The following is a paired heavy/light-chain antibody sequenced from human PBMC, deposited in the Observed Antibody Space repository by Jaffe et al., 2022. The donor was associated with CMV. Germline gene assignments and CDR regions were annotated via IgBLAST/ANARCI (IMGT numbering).Heavy chain of an antibody. CDR1: GGSISSNSYS. D-gene: IGHD2-21*01. V-gene: IGHV4-39*01. Sequence: LQLQESGPGLVRPSETLSLTCVVSGGSISSNSYSWGWIRQPPGKGLEWVGSISYGGSSYYNPSLKSRATMSVDTSKNQFSLRLSSVTAADTAVYYCARHDSGLPLSDYFDSWGQGTLVTVSS. J-gene: IGHJ4*02. CDR2: ISYGGSS. CDR3: ARHDSGLPLSDYFDS.
Light chain of an antibody. CDR1: SLRRYY. V-gene: IGLV3-19*01. Sequence: SSELTQDPAVSVALGQTVRITCQGDSLRRYYASWYQQKPGQAPILVIYGKNNRPSGIPDRFSGSRSGNTASLTITGAQAEDEADYYCSSRDNTARIFGGGTKLTVL. CDR2: GKN. J-gene: IGLJ2*01. CDR3: SSRDNTARI.